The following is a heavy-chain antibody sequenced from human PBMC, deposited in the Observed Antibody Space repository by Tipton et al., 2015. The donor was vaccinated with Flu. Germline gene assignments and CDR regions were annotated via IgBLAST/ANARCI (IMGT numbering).Heavy chain of an antibody. CDR1: GFTFSSYA. J-gene: IGHJ3*02. D-gene: IGHD1-1*01. CDR2: VTGSGDKT. V-gene: IGHV3-23*01. CDR3: ARATATMGDNDAFDI. Sequence: SPRLSCSAPGFTFSSYAMNWVRQAPGKGLEWVAGVTGSGDKTYYSDAAKGRFTISRDNSRSNLYLEMNSLRAEDTALYHCARATATMGDNDAFDIWGQGTVVTVSS.